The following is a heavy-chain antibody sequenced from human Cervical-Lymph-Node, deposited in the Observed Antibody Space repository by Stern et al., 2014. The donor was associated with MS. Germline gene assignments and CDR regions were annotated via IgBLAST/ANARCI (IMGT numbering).Heavy chain of an antibody. CDR3: TRFLQSGWSDLFDS. J-gene: IGHJ5*01. D-gene: IGHD6-19*01. V-gene: IGHV3-7*01. Sequence: VQLVESGGGLVQPGGSQRLSCVASGSTFSTSWMSWVRQAPGQGLEWVANIKRDGSETYYLDSVKGRFTISRDNAKSSLYLEMNSLRAEDTAVYYCTRFLQSGWSDLFDSWGRGTLVTVSS. CDR2: IKRDGSET. CDR1: GSTFSTSW.